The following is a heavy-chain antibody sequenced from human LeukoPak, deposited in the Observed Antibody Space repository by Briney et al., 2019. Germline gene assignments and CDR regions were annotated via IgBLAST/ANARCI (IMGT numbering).Heavy chain of an antibody. J-gene: IGHJ3*02. D-gene: IGHD3-10*01. Sequence: SETLSLTCTVSGGSISSYHWIWIRQPPGKGLEWIGYIHYSGSTNYNPSLKSRVTTSVDTSKKQFSLKLRSVTAADTAVYYCARSVSGGLLVRDDVFDIGGQGTMVTVS. CDR3: ARSVSGGLLVRDDVFDI. CDR2: IHYSGST. V-gene: IGHV4-59*08. CDR1: GGSISSYH.